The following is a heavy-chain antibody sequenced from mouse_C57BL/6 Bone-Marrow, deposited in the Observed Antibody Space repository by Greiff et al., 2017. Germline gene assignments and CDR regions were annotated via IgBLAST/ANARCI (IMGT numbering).Heavy chain of an antibody. V-gene: IGHV1-81*01. Sequence: QVQLQQSGAELARPGASVKLSCKASGYTFTSYGISWVKQRTGQGIEWIGEIYPRSGNTYYNEKFKGKATLTADKSSSTAYMELRSLTSEDSAVYFCARLGHGNYFFAYWGQGTLVTVSA. CDR3: ARLGHGNYFFAY. D-gene: IGHD2-1*01. J-gene: IGHJ3*01. CDR2: IYPRSGNT. CDR1: GYTFTSYG.